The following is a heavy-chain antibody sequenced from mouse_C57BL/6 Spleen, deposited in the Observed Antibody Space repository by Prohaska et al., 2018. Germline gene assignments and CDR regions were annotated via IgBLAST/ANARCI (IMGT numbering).Heavy chain of an antibody. D-gene: IGHD2-2*01. V-gene: IGHV6-3*01. Sequence: EVKLEESGGGLVQPGGSMKLSCVASGFTFSNYWMNWVRQSPEKGLEWVAQIRLKSDNYATHYAESVKGRFTISRDDSKSSVYLQMNNLRAEDTGIYYCTKLYYGYDKFAYWGQGTLVTVSA. CDR2: IRLKSDNYAT. CDR1: GFTFSNYW. J-gene: IGHJ3*01. CDR3: TKLYYGYDKFAY.